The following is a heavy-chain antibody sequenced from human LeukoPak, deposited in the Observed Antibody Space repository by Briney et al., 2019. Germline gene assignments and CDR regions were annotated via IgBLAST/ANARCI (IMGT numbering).Heavy chain of an antibody. CDR1: GFTLSTYW. D-gene: IGHD3-16*01. J-gene: IGHJ4*02. V-gene: IGHV3-7*01. CDR2: INPDGSGK. Sequence: GGSLRLSCAASGFTLSTYWMNWVRQVPGKGLDWVANINPDGSGKRYVDSVKGRFTIARDNADNSLSLQMNSLRAEDTAVYYCASWGAGGNSWGQGTLVTVSS. CDR3: ASWGAGGNS.